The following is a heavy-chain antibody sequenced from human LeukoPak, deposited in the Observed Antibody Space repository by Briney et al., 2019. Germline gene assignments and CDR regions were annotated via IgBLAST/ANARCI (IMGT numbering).Heavy chain of an antibody. V-gene: IGHV3-15*01. Sequence: GGSLRLSCAASGFTFSKAWKSWVRQVPGKGLEWVGRIKSKTDGGTTDYTAPVKGRFTISRDDSKNTLDLQMNSLKIEDTAVYYCTTDLAAMVRAVDYWGQGTLVTVSS. D-gene: IGHD5-18*01. CDR3: TTDLAAMVRAVDY. CDR2: IKSKTDGGTT. J-gene: IGHJ4*02. CDR1: GFTFSKAW.